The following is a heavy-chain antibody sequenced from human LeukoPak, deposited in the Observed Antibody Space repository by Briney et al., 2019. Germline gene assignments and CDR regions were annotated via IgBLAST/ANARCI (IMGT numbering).Heavy chain of an antibody. V-gene: IGHV4-31*03. Sequence: PSETLSLTCTVSGGSISSGGYYWSWIRQHPGKGLEWIGYIYYSGSTYYNPSLKSRVTISVDTSKNQFSLRLSSVTAADTAVYYCASYSSTYSKALDYWGQGSLVTVSS. J-gene: IGHJ4*02. CDR2: IYYSGST. CDR3: ASYSSTYSKALDY. CDR1: GGSISSGGYY. D-gene: IGHD3-22*01.